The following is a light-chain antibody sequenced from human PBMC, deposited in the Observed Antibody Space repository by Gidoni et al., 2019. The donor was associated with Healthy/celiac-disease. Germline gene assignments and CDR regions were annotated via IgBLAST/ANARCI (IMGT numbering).Light chain of an antibody. V-gene: IGKV1-8*01. J-gene: IGKJ1*01. CDR3: QQYYSYPWT. Sequence: AIRMTESPSSFSASAGDRVTITCRASQGISNYLAWYQKKPGKAPKLLIYAASSLQSGVPSRFSGSGSGTDFTLTISCLQSEDFATYYCQQYYSYPWTFXQXTEVEIK. CDR2: AAS. CDR1: QGISNY.